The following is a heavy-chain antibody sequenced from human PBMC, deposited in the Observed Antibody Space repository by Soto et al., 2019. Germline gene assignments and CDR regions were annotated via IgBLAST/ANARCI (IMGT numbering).Heavy chain of an antibody. CDR1: GFTFTNAW. CDR2: IKSKTDGGTT. CDR3: SAVWRIAVRSLFDY. J-gene: IGHJ4*02. V-gene: IGHV3-15*01. Sequence: EVQVVESGGGLVKPGGSLRLSCTASGFTFTNAWLGWVRQAPGKGLEWIGRIKSKTDGGTTDYAAPVKGSFTISKDDSKNTVFLQRSSLEPEDTAVYYCSAVWRIAVRSLFDYWGQGNPGTVSP. D-gene: IGHD6-6*01.